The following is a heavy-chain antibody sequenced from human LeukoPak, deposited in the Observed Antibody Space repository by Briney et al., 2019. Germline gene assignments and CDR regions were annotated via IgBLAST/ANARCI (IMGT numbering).Heavy chain of an antibody. CDR3: ARGSSGSEFDY. CDR2: ISAYNGNT. V-gene: IGHV1-18*01. D-gene: IGHD3-22*01. J-gene: IGHJ4*02. CDR1: GYAFSTYG. Sequence: ASVKVSCKASGYAFSTYGISWVRQAPGQGLEWMGWISAYNGNTNYAQKLQGRVTMTTDTSTSTAYMELRGLRSDDTAVYYCARGSSGSEFDYWGQGTLVTVSS.